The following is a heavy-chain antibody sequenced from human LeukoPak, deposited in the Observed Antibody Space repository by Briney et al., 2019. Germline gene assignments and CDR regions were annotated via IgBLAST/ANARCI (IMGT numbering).Heavy chain of an antibody. J-gene: IGHJ4*02. Sequence: PGGSLRLSCAASGFTFSSYGMHWVRQAPGKGLEWVAVIWYDGSNKYYTDSVKGRFTISRDNSKNTLYLQMISLRAEDTAVYYCARSYCTSTSCPSRFDYWGQGTLVTVSS. CDR3: ARSYCTSTSCPSRFDY. D-gene: IGHD2-2*01. V-gene: IGHV3-33*01. CDR2: IWYDGSNK. CDR1: GFTFSSYG.